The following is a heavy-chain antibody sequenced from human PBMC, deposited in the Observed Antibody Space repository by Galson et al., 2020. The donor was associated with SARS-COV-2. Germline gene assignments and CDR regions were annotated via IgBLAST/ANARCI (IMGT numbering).Heavy chain of an antibody. Sequence: ASVKVSCKASGYTFTGYYMHWVRQAPGQGLEWMGWINPNSGGTNYAQKFQGWVTMTRDTSISTAYMELSRLRSDDTAVYYCARVSLCSSTSCRPDYGMDVWGQGTTVTVSS. J-gene: IGHJ6*02. D-gene: IGHD2-2*01. CDR2: INPNSGGT. CDR3: ARVSLCSSTSCRPDYGMDV. CDR1: GYTFTGYY. V-gene: IGHV1-2*04.